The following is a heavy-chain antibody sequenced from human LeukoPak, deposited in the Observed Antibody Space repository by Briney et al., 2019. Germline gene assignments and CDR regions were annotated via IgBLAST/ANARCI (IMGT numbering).Heavy chain of an antibody. J-gene: IGHJ4*02. V-gene: IGHV3-11*04. CDR2: ISSSGSTI. D-gene: IGHD3-10*01. CDR3: ASIMVRGVIIG. CDR1: GFTFNDYY. Sequence: GGSLRLSCAASGFTFNDYYMSWIRQAPGKGLEWVSYISSSGSTIYYADSVKGRFTISRDNAKNSLYLQMNSLRAEDTAVYYCASIMVRGVIIGWGQGTLVTVSS.